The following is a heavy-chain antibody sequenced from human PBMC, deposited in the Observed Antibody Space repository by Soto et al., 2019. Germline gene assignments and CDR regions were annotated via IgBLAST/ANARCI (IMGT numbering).Heavy chain of an antibody. CDR3: ARGQQLVQDY. CDR1: GYTFTSYA. V-gene: IGHV1-3*01. J-gene: IGHJ4*02. D-gene: IGHD6-13*01. CDR2: INAGNGNT. Sequence: ASVKVSCKASGYTFTSYAMHWVRQAPGQRLEWMGWINAGNGNTKYSQKFQGRFTISRDNSKNTLYLQMNSLRAEDTAVYYCARGQQLVQDYWGQGTLVTVSS.